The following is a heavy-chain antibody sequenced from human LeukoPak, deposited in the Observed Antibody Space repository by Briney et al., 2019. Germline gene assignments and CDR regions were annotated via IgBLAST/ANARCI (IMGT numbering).Heavy chain of an antibody. D-gene: IGHD3-9*01. CDR3: ARDLLFSSPT. J-gene: IGHJ4*02. V-gene: IGHV3-48*01. Sequence: GGSLRLSCAASGFTFSSYSMSWVRQAPGKGLDWVSYISSSSSTIYYADSVKGRFIISRDNAKNSLYLQMNSLRAEDTAVYYCARDLLFSSPTWGQGTLVTVSS. CDR2: ISSSSSTI. CDR1: GFTFSSYS.